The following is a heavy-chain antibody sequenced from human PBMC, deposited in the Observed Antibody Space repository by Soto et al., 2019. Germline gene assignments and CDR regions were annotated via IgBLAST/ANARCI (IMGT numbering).Heavy chain of an antibody. CDR2: IYPGDSDT. CDR3: ARHIRSWYNQDYYYGMDV. D-gene: IGHD6-13*01. Sequence: PGESLKISCKGSGYSFTSYWIGWVRQMPGKGLEWMGIIYPGDSDTRYSPSFQGQVTISADKSISTAYLQWSSLKASDTAMYYCARHIRSWYNQDYYYGMDVWGQGTTVTVSS. V-gene: IGHV5-51*01. CDR1: GYSFTSYW. J-gene: IGHJ6*02.